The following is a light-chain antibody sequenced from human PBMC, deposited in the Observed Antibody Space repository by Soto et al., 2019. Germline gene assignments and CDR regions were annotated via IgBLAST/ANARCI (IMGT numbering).Light chain of an antibody. CDR1: QRVDSY. V-gene: IGKV1-39*01. CDR2: AAS. Sequence: DIQVTQSPSSLSASVGDSVTLSCQTSQRVDSYIHWYQHQSGKPPKLLIYAASTLQDGVPSRFSGGGSGTACSLIITGLQPGDSAPYYCQQTYTSVATFGQGTKV. J-gene: IGKJ1*01. CDR3: QQTYTSVAT.